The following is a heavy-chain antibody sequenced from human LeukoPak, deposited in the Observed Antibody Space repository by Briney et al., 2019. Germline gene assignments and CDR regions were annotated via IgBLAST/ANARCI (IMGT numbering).Heavy chain of an antibody. J-gene: IGHJ4*02. V-gene: IGHV5-51*01. D-gene: IGHD3-3*01. CDR2: IYPGDSDT. Sequence: GESLKISCKGSGYSFTSYWIGWVRQMPGKALEWMGIIYPGDSDTRYSPSFQGQVTISADKSISTAYLQWSSLKASDTAMYYYASVGFWSGYYHPYFDYWGQGTLVTVSS. CDR3: ASVGFWSGYYHPYFDY. CDR1: GYSFTSYW.